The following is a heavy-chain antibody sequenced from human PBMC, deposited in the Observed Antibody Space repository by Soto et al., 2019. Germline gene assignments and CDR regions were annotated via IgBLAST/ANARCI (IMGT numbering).Heavy chain of an antibody. CDR2: IYYSGST. D-gene: IGHD6-6*01. CDR1: GGSISSYY. V-gene: IGHV4-59*01. Sequence: SETLSLTCTVSGGSISSYYWSWIRQPPGKGLEWIGYIYYSGSTNYNPSLKSRVTISVDTSKNQFSLKLSSVTAADTAVYYCARTYSSSFAGGMDVWGQGTTVTVSS. J-gene: IGHJ6*02. CDR3: ARTYSSSFAGGMDV.